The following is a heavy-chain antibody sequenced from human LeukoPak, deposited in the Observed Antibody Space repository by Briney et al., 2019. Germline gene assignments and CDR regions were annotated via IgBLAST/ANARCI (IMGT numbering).Heavy chain of an antibody. J-gene: IGHJ5*02. CDR2: IYYSGST. CDR1: GGSISSYY. Sequence: SETLSLTCTVSGGSISSYYWNWIRQPPGKGLEWIGYIYYSGSTNYNPSLKSRVTISVDTSKNQFSLRLSSVTAADTAVYYCARAYSSGWYAGWFDPWGQGTLVTVSS. V-gene: IGHV4-59*01. D-gene: IGHD6-19*01. CDR3: ARAYSSGWYAGWFDP.